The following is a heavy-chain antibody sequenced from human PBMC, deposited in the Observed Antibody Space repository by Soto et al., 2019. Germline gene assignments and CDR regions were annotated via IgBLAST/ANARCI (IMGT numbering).Heavy chain of an antibody. D-gene: IGHD6-19*01. CDR1: GFTFGDYA. CDR3: TRSLYSSGWDNFDY. CDR2: IRSKAYGGTT. V-gene: IGHV3-49*03. Sequence: GGSLRLSCTASGFTFGDYAMSWFRQAPGKGLEWVGFIRSKAYGGTTEYAASVKGRFTISRDDSKSIAYLQMNSLKTEDTAVYYCTRSLYSSGWDNFDYWGQGTLVTVSS. J-gene: IGHJ4*02.